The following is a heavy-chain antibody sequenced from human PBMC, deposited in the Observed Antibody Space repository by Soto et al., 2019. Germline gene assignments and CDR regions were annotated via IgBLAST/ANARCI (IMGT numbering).Heavy chain of an antibody. Sequence: ASVKVSCKASGYTFTSYGISWVRQAPGQGLEWMGWISAYNGNTNYAQKLQGRVTMTTDTSTSTAYMELRSLRSDDTAVYYCARVGDLAAAGTGNWFDPWGQGTLVTVSS. V-gene: IGHV1-18*01. CDR3: ARVGDLAAAGTGNWFDP. CDR2: ISAYNGNT. D-gene: IGHD6-13*01. J-gene: IGHJ5*02. CDR1: GYTFTSYG.